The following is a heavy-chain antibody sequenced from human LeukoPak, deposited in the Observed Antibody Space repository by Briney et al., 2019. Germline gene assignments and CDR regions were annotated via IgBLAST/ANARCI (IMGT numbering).Heavy chain of an antibody. CDR3: MRHEEEDGYNAKSFDF. CDR2: IYYSGST. J-gene: IGHJ4*02. D-gene: IGHD5-24*01. Sequence: SETLSLTCTVSGGSISNSNYYWGWVRQPPGKGLEWIGTIYYSGSTYYNPSLKSRVTISVDTSKNQFSLRLSSVTAADTAVYFCMRHEEEDGYNAKSFDFWGQGTLVTVSS. V-gene: IGHV4-39*01. CDR1: GGSISNSNYY.